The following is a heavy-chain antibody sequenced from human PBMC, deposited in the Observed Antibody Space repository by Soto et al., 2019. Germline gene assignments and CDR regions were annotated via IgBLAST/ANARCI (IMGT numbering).Heavy chain of an antibody. J-gene: IGHJ4*02. D-gene: IGHD5-18*01. CDR3: ANSVDTAMVTGTDY. CDR2: ISYDGSNK. CDR1: GFTFSSYG. Sequence: GGSLRLSCAASGFTFSSYGMHWVRQAPGKGLEWVAVISYDGSNKYYADSVKGRFTISRYNSKNTLYLQMNSLRAEDTAVYYCANSVDTAMVTGTDYWGQGTLVTVSS. V-gene: IGHV3-30*18.